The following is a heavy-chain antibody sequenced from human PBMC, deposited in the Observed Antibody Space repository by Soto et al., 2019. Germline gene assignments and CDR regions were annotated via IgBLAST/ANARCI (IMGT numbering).Heavy chain of an antibody. Sequence: GESLKISCKTYGYQFAIHWIAWVRQMPGKGLEWMWAIYPYHSDTRYSPSFQGQVTISVDKSTDTAYLQWGSLKASDTAVYYCARPEGRYFFDARGYYSHWGQGTLVTVSS. D-gene: IGHD3-3*01. V-gene: IGHV5-51*01. CDR2: IYPYHSDT. CDR3: ARPEGRYFFDARGYYSH. CDR1: GYQFAIHW. J-gene: IGHJ4*02.